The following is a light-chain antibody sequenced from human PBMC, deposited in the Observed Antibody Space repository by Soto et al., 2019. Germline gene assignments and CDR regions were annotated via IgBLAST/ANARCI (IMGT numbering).Light chain of an antibody. Sequence: QSVLTQPRSVSGSPGQSVATSCTGTSSDVGGYNYVSWYQQHPGKAPKLMIYDVSKRPSGVPDRFSGSKSGNTASLTISGLQAEDEADYYCCSYAGGSYVFGTGTKVTVL. CDR3: CSYAGGSYV. V-gene: IGLV2-11*01. CDR1: SSDVGGYNY. CDR2: DVS. J-gene: IGLJ1*01.